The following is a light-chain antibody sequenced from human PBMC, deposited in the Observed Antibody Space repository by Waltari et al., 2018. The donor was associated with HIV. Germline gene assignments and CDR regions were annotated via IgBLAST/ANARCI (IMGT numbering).Light chain of an antibody. Sequence: EIALTQSPGTLPLSPGERGTLSCRASQSVSSSYLAWYQQKPGQAPRLLIYAASTRATGIPDRFSGSGSRTDFNLTISRLEPEDFAVYYCQQYGSSLWTFGQGTKVEVK. CDR3: QQYGSSLWT. CDR1: QSVSSSY. CDR2: AAS. J-gene: IGKJ1*01. V-gene: IGKV3-20*01.